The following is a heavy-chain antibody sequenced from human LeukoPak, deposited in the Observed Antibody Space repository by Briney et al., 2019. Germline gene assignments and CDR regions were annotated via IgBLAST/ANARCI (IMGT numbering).Heavy chain of an antibody. CDR2: INHNGNVN. J-gene: IGHJ6*02. Sequence: GGSLRLSCAASVFTFSSYSMNWARQAPGKGLEWVASINHNGNVNYYVDSVKGRFTISRDNAKNSLYLQMSNLRAEDTAVYFCARGGGLDVWGQGATVTVSS. CDR3: ARGGGLDV. D-gene: IGHD3-16*01. V-gene: IGHV3-7*03. CDR1: VFTFSSYS.